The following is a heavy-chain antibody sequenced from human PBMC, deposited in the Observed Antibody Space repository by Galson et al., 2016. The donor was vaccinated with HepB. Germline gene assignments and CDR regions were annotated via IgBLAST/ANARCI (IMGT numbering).Heavy chain of an antibody. J-gene: IGHJ4*02. V-gene: IGHV5-51*01. CDR1: GYTFRSYW. D-gene: IGHD6-19*01. CDR3: ARVMGQWLPYF. CDR2: VYPAGSDT. Sequence: QSGADVKKPGESLRISCKGSGYTFRSYWIGWVRQMPGKGLEWMGIVYPAGSDTRYSPSFQGQVTVSVDQSTSTAYLQWSSLKASDTAMHYCARVMGQWLPYFWGQGTLVTVSS.